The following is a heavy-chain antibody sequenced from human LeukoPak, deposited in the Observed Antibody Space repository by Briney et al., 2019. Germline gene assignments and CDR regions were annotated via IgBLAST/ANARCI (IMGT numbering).Heavy chain of an antibody. Sequence: PGGSLRLSCAASGFTVSSNYMSWVRQAPGKGLEWVSVIYSGGSTYYADSVKGRFTISRDNSKNTLYLQMNSLRAEDTAVYYCAKDLGYSSFIYYYYYGMDVWGQGTTVTVSS. CDR3: AKDLGYSSFIYYYYYGMDV. D-gene: IGHD5-18*01. V-gene: IGHV3-53*05. CDR1: GFTVSSNY. CDR2: IYSGGST. J-gene: IGHJ6*02.